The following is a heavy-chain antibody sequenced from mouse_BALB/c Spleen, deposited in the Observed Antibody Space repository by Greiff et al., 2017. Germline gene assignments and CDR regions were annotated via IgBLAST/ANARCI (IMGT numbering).Heavy chain of an antibody. D-gene: IGHD2-14*01. CDR1: GYTFTSYW. Sequence: QVQLQQSGAELVKPGASVKMSCKASGYTFTSYWMHWVKQRPGQGLEWIGVIDPSDSYTSYNQKFKGKATLTVDTSSSTAYMQLSSLTSEDSAVYYCTRYRYDVSAMDYWGQGTSVTVSS. CDR2: IDPSDSYT. CDR3: TRYRYDVSAMDY. J-gene: IGHJ4*01. V-gene: IGHV1S127*01.